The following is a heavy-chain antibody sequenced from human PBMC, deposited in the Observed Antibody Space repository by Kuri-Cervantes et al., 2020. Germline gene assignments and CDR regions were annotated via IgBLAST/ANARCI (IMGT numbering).Heavy chain of an antibody. Sequence: GESLKISCAASGFTFSSYSMNWVRQAPGKGLEWVSYISSSSSTIYYADSVKGRFTISRDNAKNTLYLQMNSLRAEDTAVYYCARDGGSSWYRAFDYWGQGTLVTVSS. CDR3: ARDGGSSWYRAFDY. CDR2: ISSSSSTI. J-gene: IGHJ4*02. V-gene: IGHV3-48*01. D-gene: IGHD6-13*01. CDR1: GFTFSSYS.